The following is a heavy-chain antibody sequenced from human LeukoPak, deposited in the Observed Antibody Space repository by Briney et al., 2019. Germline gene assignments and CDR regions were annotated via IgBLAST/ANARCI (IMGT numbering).Heavy chain of an antibody. Sequence: PGRSLRLSCTASEFTFGDYALSWVRQAPGKGLEWVGLIRNEAFSGATEYAASVEGRFSISRDNSKSIAYLQMNSLQTEDTAVYYCTRGGIVATIGYGMDVWGQGTTVTVFS. CDR3: TRGGIVATIGYGMDV. V-gene: IGHV3-49*04. D-gene: IGHD5-12*01. J-gene: IGHJ6*02. CDR1: EFTFGDYA. CDR2: IRNEAFSGAT.